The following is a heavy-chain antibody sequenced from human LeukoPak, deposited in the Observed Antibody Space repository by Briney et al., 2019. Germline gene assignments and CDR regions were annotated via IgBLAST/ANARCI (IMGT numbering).Heavy chain of an antibody. CDR3: ARHYDSSGYYYENYYGMDV. V-gene: IGHV5-51*01. J-gene: IGHJ6*02. CDR2: IFPINSDA. D-gene: IGHD3-22*01. Sequence: GESLKISCEGSGYSFPTYWIAWVRQMPGKGLEWMGIIFPINSDARYSPSFQGQVTISADKSISTAYPQWSSLKASDTAMYYCARHYDSSGYYYENYYGMDVWGQGTTVTVSS. CDR1: GYSFPTYW.